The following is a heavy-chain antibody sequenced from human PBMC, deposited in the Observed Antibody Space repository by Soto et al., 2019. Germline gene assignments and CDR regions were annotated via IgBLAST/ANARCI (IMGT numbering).Heavy chain of an antibody. D-gene: IGHD1-1*01. CDR1: GYAFGDYD. Sequence: QVQLVQSGAEVQRPGASVKVSCRASGYAFGDYDISWVRQAPGQGLEWMGWMNPNSANTGSAQKFQGRVSMTRDMSISTAYMALSRLRPEDTAIYYCARMATYGTLKWFDPWGQGDLVTVSS. V-gene: IGHV1-8*01. J-gene: IGHJ5*02. CDR3: ARMATYGTLKWFDP. CDR2: MNPNSANT.